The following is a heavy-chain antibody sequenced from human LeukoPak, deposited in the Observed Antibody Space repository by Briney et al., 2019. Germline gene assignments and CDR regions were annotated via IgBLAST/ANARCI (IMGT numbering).Heavy chain of an antibody. V-gene: IGHV4-59*01. CDR3: ARGYNYDFWSASDYYMDV. D-gene: IGHD3-3*01. CDR1: GGSISSYY. CDR2: IYYSGST. Sequence: PSETLSLTCTVSGGSISSYYWSWIRQPPGKGLEWIGYIYYSGSTNYNPSLKSRVTISVDTSKNQFSLKLSSVTAADTAVYYCARGYNYDFWSASDYYMDVWGKGTTVTVSS. J-gene: IGHJ6*03.